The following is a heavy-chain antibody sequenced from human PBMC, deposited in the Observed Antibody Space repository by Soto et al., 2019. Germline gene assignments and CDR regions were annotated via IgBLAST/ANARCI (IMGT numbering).Heavy chain of an antibody. CDR2: INPNSGNT. CDR3: ARGRGSPFNSFFDP. CDR1: GYTFINYY. D-gene: IGHD5-18*01. J-gene: IGHJ5*02. V-gene: IGHV1-2*02. Sequence: ASVKVSCKASGYTFINYYMHWVRQAPGQGLEWMGWINPNSGNTDYSQRFQGRVTMTRDTSVTTAYMELTGLRSDDTAVYYCARGRGSPFNSFFDPWCQGTLVTGFS.